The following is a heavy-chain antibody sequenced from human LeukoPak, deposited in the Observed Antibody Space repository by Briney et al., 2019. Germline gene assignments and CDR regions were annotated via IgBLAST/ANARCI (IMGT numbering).Heavy chain of an antibody. J-gene: IGHJ4*02. D-gene: IGHD3-3*01. V-gene: IGHV4-59*01. CDR3: ARDGGERWGGFDY. CDR1: GVPNCCFH. Sequence: SETLSLMCTVCGVPNCCFHWLWLPPPPGKGREWMVYLYHSGSNNQNPSLKSRVTISVDTSKKHFSQQLSSVTAAHAAVYYCARDGGERWGGFDYGGQGTLVTVS. CDR2: LYHSGSN.